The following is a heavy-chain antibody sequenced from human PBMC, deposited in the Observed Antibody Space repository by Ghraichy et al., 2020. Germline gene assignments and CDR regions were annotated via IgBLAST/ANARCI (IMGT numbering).Heavy chain of an antibody. Sequence: SCAASGFTFSSYAMSWVRQAPGKGLEWVSAISGSGGSTYYADSVKGRFTISRDNSKNTLYLQMNSLRAEDTAVYYCAKSPRITMVRGVIFGYWGQGTLVTVSS. J-gene: IGHJ4*02. V-gene: IGHV3-23*01. CDR3: AKSPRITMVRGVIFGY. D-gene: IGHD3-10*01. CDR2: ISGSGGST. CDR1: GFTFSSYA.